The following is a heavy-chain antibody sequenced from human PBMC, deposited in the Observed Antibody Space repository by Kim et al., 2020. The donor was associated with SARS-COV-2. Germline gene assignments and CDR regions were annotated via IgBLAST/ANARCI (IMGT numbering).Heavy chain of an antibody. CDR2: INPSGGST. V-gene: IGHV1-46*01. D-gene: IGHD2-8*01. Sequence: ASVKVSCKASGYTFTSYYMHWVRQAPGQGLEWMGIINPSGGSTSYAQKFQGRVNMTRDTSTSAVYMELSSLRSEDTAVYYCAREPKIVLKQPTNVNWFDPWGQGTLVTVSS. J-gene: IGHJ5*02. CDR1: GYTFTSYY. CDR3: AREPKIVLKQPTNVNWFDP.